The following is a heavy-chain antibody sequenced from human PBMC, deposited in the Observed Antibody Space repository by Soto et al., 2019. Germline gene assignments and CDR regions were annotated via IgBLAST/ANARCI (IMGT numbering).Heavy chain of an antibody. CDR3: AKGEYYHDSSGQFDT. J-gene: IGHJ5*02. D-gene: IGHD3-22*01. V-gene: IGHV3-23*01. Sequence: EVQLLESGGGLVQPGGSLRLSCAASGFTFNNYAMNWVRQAPGKGLEWVSAISGGGDTTYYADSVKGRFSISRDNSNYTLYLQMNSLRAEDTAVYYCAKGEYYHDSSGQFDTWGQGTLVAVSS. CDR1: GFTFNNYA. CDR2: ISGGGDTT.